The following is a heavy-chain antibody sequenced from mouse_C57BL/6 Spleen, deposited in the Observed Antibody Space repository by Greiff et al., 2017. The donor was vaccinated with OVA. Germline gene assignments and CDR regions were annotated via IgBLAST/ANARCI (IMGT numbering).Heavy chain of an antibody. Sequence: QVQLQQSGAELARPGASVKLSCKASGYTFTSYGISWVKQRTGQGLEWIGEIYPRSGNTYYNEKFKGKATLTADKSSSTAYMELRSLTSEDSAVYFCAREGGYDGYYYAMDYWGQGTSVTVSS. CDR3: AREGGYDGYYYAMDY. V-gene: IGHV1-81*01. J-gene: IGHJ4*01. CDR2: IYPRSGNT. D-gene: IGHD2-3*01. CDR1: GYTFTSYG.